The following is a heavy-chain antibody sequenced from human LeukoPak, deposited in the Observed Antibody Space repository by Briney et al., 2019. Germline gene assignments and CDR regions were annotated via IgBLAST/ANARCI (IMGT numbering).Heavy chain of an antibody. CDR1: GFTFRNFA. D-gene: IGHD2-21*02. CDR2: ISGSGANS. V-gene: IGHV3-23*01. CDR3: AKDLTYSDY. Sequence: PGGALRLSCPASGFTFRNFALGWVGPAQGRGGEGVSAISGSGANSYYADSVKGRFISSRDNSKTTLYLQMNSLRAEDTAVYYCAKDLTYSDYWGQGTLSPSPQ. J-gene: IGHJ4*02.